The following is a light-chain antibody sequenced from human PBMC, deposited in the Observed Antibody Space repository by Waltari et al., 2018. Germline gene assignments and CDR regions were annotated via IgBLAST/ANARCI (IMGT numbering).Light chain of an antibody. CDR3: QQYDNLPIT. CDR1: QDISNY. J-gene: IGKJ3*01. V-gene: IGKV1-33*01. CDR2: DAS. Sequence: DIQMTQSPSSLSASVGDRVTITCQASQDISNYLNWYQQKPGKAPKLRIYDASNLETGVPSRFSGSGSGTDLTFTISSLQPEDIATYYCQQYDNLPITFGPGTKVDIK.